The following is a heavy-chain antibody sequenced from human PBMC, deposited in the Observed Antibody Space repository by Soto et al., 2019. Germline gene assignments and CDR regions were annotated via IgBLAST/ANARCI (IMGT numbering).Heavy chain of an antibody. CDR3: AREGTTVTSFDY. D-gene: IGHD4-17*01. V-gene: IGHV3-30*03. J-gene: IGHJ4*02. CDR2: ISYDGSNK. Sequence: PGGSLRLSCAASGFTFSSYGMHWVRQAPGKGLEWVAVISYDGSNKYYADSVKGRFTISRDNSKNTLYLQMNSLRAEDTAVYYCAREGTTVTSFDYWGQGTLVTVSS. CDR1: GFTFSSYG.